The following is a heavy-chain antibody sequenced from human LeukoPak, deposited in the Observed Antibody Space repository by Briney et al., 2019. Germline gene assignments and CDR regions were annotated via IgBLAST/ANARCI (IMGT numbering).Heavy chain of an antibody. J-gene: IGHJ6*03. CDR2: ISAYNGNT. V-gene: IGHV1-18*01. Sequence: ASVKVSCKASGYTFTSYGISWVRQAPGQGLEWMGWISAYNGNTNYAQKLQGRVNMTTDTSTSTAYMELRSLRSDDTAVYYCARAVLWFGEFYYMDVWGKGTTVTVSS. CDR3: ARAVLWFGEFYYMDV. CDR1: GYTFTSYG. D-gene: IGHD3-10*01.